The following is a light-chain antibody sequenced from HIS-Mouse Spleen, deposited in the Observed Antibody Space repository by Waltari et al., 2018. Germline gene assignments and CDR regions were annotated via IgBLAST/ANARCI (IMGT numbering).Light chain of an antibody. V-gene: IGLV1-47*01. CDR3: AAWDDSLSGRV. Sequence: QSVLTQPPSASGTPGQRVTIPCSGRSSHIGSNYVYWYQQPPGTAPKLLLHRNLQRPSGVPDRFSGSKSGTSASLAISGLRSEDEADYYCAAWDDSLSGRVFGGGTKLTVL. CDR2: RNL. CDR1: SSHIGSNY. J-gene: IGLJ3*02.